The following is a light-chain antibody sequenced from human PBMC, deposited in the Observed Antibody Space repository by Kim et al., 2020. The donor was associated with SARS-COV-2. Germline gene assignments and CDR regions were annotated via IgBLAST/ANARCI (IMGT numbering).Light chain of an antibody. CDR3: SSYAGSNNYV. V-gene: IGLV2-8*01. CDR1: SSDVGGYNY. CDR2: EVT. Sequence: QSVTNACTGTSSDVGGYNYVSWYQQHPDKAPKLMIYEVTKRPSGVPDRFSGSKSGSTASLTVSGLQAEDEADYYCSSYAGSNNYVFGTGTKVTVL. J-gene: IGLJ1*01.